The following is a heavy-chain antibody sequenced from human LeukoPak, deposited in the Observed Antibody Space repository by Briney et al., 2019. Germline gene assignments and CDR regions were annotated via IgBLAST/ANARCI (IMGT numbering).Heavy chain of an antibody. CDR3: ARDSDSGSYFGY. CDR2: ILYDGSNK. V-gene: IGHV3-30-3*01. CDR1: GFTFSTYA. Sequence: GGSLRLSCAASGFTFSTYAMHWVRQAPGKGLECVAIILYDGSNKFYADSMKGRFTISRDNSKNTLYLQMDSLRGEDTAVYYCARDSDSGSYFGYWGQGTLVTVSS. D-gene: IGHD1-26*01. J-gene: IGHJ4*02.